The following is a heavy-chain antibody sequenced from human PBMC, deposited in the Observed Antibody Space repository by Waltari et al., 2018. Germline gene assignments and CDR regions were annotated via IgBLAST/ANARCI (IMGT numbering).Heavy chain of an antibody. V-gene: IGHV4-61*01. CDR1: GGSVSSGNYY. CDR2: IYYIGST. CDR3: AKSPLRFLTANYYFDS. D-gene: IGHD3-3*01. Sequence: QVQLQESGPGLVTPSETLSLTCTVSGGSVSSGNYYWSWIRLPPGKGLEWIGHIYYIGSTNYNPSLKSRVTISVDTSKNQFSLKLNSVTAADTAVYYCAKSPLRFLTANYYFDSWGQGTLVTVSS. J-gene: IGHJ4*02.